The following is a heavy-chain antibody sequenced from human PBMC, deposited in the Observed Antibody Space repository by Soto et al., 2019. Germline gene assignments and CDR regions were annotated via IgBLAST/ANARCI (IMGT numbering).Heavy chain of an antibody. CDR1: GGTFSSYT. CDR2: IIPNLGIT. V-gene: IGHV1-69*02. CDR3: ARGTKHTSSMIVVVPSGY. D-gene: IGHD3-22*01. Sequence: ASVKVSCKASGGTFSSYTISWVRQAPGQGLEWMGRIIPNLGITNYAQKLQGRVTMTTDTSTSTAYMELRSLRSDDTAVYYCARGTKHTSSMIVVVPSGYWGQGTLVTVSS. J-gene: IGHJ4*02.